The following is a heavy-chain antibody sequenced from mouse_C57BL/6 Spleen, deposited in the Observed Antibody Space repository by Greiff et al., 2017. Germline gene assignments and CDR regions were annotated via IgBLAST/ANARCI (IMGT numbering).Heavy chain of an antibody. CDR1: GYAFTNYL. J-gene: IGHJ3*01. V-gene: IGHV1-54*01. D-gene: IGHD2-1*01. CDR3: ARSEYGNFAWFAY. CDR2: INPGSGGT. Sequence: VQLQQSGAELVRPGTSVKVSCKASGYAFTNYLIEWVKQRPGQGLEWIGVINPGSGGTNYNEKFKGKATLTADKSSSTAYMQLSSLTSEDSAVYFCARSEYGNFAWFAYWGQGTLVTVSA.